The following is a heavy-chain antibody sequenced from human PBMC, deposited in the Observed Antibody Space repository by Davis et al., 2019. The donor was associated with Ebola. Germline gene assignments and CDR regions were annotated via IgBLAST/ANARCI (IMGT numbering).Heavy chain of an antibody. Sequence: SETLSLTCTVSGGSISSSSYYCGWIRQPPGNGLKWIGSIYYSGSTYYNPSLKSRVTISVDTSKNQFSLKLSSVTAADTAVYYCARQAGIFGVVTDYWGQGTLVTVSS. CDR3: ARQAGIFGVVTDY. CDR2: IYYSGST. V-gene: IGHV4-39*01. J-gene: IGHJ4*02. D-gene: IGHD3-3*01. CDR1: GGSISSSSYY.